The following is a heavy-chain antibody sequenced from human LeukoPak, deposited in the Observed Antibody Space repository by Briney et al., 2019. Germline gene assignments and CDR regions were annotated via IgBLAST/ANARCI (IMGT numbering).Heavy chain of an antibody. CDR3: AYRNNFEY. Sequence: GGSLRLSCAASGFSLSGHWMNWVRQPPGKGREWVANIKADGSEKYYVDSVKGGFNISRDDAKRTVDLQMDNLRAEDTAIYYCAYRNNFEYWGQGALVTVSS. V-gene: IGHV3-7*05. J-gene: IGHJ4*02. CDR1: GFSLSGHW. D-gene: IGHD1-26*01. CDR2: IKADGSEK.